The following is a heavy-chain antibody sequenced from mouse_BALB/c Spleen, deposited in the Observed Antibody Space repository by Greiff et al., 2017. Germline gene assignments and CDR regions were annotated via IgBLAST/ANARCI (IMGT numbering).Heavy chain of an antibody. CDR1: GFTFSSYA. J-gene: IGHJ4*01. V-gene: IGHV5-9-4*01. D-gene: IGHD2-12*01. CDR2: ISSGGSYT. Sequence: EVQLVESGGGLVKPGGSLKLSCAASGFTFSSYAMSWVRQSPEKRLEWVAEISSGGSYTYYPDTVTGRFTISRDNAKNTLYLEMSSLRSEDTAMYYCARRYDDYYAMDYWGQGTSVTVSS. CDR3: ARRYDDYYAMDY.